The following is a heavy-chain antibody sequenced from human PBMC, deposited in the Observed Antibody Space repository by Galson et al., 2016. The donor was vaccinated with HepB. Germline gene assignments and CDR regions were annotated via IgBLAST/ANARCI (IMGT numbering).Heavy chain of an antibody. CDR3: VRASGWISDY. D-gene: IGHD1-1*01. J-gene: IGHJ4*02. Sequence: SLRLSCATSGFTFGSFWMNWVRQAPGKGPGWVANIQQDGSERNYLDSVKGRFTISRDNAEQSLYLQMNSLRADDTAVYYCVRASGWISDYWGQGTLVSVSS. V-gene: IGHV3-7*03. CDR2: IQQDGSER. CDR1: GFTFGSFW.